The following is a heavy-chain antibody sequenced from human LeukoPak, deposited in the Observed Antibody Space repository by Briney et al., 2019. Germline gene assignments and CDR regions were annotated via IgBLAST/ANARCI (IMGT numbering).Heavy chain of an antibody. Sequence: SETLSLTRTVSGGSISSYYWSWIRQPAGKGLEWIGRIYTSGSTSYNSSLKSRVTMSVDTSKNQFSLKLNSVTAADTAVYYCARRSPVVAAGDAFDIWGQGTMVTVSS. V-gene: IGHV4-4*07. D-gene: IGHD2-15*01. CDR1: GGSISSYY. CDR3: ARRSPVVAAGDAFDI. J-gene: IGHJ3*02. CDR2: IYTSGST.